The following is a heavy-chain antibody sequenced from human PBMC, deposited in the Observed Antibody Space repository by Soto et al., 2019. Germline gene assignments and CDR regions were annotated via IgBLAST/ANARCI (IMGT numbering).Heavy chain of an antibody. CDR2: IYWDDDK. D-gene: IGHD6-13*01. V-gene: IGHV2-5*02. CDR3: AHYSPLPGIPAAGTSPFDY. Sequence: QITLKESGPPLVKPTQTLTLTCTFSGFSLSTSGVGVGWIRQPPGKALEWLALIYWDDDKRYSPSLKSRPTITTDPSNNQLVLTITTMDPVYTATYYCAHYSPLPGIPAAGTSPFDYWGQGTLVTVSS. CDR1: GFSLSTSGVG. J-gene: IGHJ4*02.